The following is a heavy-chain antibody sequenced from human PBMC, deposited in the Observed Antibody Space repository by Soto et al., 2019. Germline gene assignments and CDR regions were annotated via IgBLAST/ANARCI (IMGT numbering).Heavy chain of an antibody. CDR2: ISAYNGNT. V-gene: IGHV1-18*01. CDR1: GYTFTSYG. D-gene: IGHD3-22*01. J-gene: IGHJ4*02. CDR3: ARESENYYDSSGYPDY. Sequence: VASVKVSCKASGYTFTSYGISWVRQAPGQGLEWMGWISAYNGNTNYAQKLQGRVTMTTDTSTSTAYMELRSLRSDDTAVYYCARESENYYDSSGYPDYWGQGTLVTVSS.